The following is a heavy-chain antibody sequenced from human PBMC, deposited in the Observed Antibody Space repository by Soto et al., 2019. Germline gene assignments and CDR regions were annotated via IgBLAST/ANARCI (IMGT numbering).Heavy chain of an antibody. Sequence: HPGGSLRLSCAASGFTFSSYWMSWVRQAPGKGLEWVANIKQDGSEKYYVDSVKGRFTISRDNAKNSLYLQMNSLRAEDTAVYYCARVERGMRYYDFWSGHYSPEYYYYYYGMDVWGQGTTVTVSS. V-gene: IGHV3-7*05. J-gene: IGHJ6*02. CDR3: ARVERGMRYYDFWSGHYSPEYYYYYYGMDV. D-gene: IGHD3-3*01. CDR2: IKQDGSEK. CDR1: GFTFSSYW.